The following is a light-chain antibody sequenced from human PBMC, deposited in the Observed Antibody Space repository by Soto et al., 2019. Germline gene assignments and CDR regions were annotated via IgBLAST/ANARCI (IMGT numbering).Light chain of an antibody. CDR3: QQANSFPIT. Sequence: DIQMTQSPYTLYASVGDRVTITWRASQDISSWLAWYQQKPGKAPKLLIFGASILQGGVPARFSGSGSGADFTLTISNLQPEDFATYYCQQANSFPITFGQGTRLEIK. J-gene: IGKJ5*01. CDR2: GAS. V-gene: IGKV1-12*01. CDR1: QDISSW.